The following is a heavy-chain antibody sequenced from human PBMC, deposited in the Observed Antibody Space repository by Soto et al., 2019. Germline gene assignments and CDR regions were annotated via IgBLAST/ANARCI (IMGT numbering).Heavy chain of an antibody. V-gene: IGHV4-39*01. CDR2: IYYSGST. Sequence: SSETLSLTCTVSGGSISSSSYYWGWIRQPPGKGLEWIGSIYYSGSTYYNPSLKSRVTISVDTSKNQFSLKLSSVTAADTAVYYCARSDFGDTEVTLNFDYWGQGTLVTVSS. J-gene: IGHJ4*02. CDR1: GGSISSSSYY. CDR3: ARSDFGDTEVTLNFDY. D-gene: IGHD4-17*01.